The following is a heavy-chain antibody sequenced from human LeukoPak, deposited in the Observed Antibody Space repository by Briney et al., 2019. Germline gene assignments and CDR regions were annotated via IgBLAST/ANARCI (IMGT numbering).Heavy chain of an antibody. CDR3: AKDGEGYS. CDR2: IKEDGSEK. D-gene: IGHD3-10*01. Sequence: GGSLRLSCAASGFTFNRAWMSWVGQTPEKRLEFVANIKEDGSEKYYVDSVKGRFTISRDNTKNSLYLQMDSLRVGDTAIYYCAKDGEGYSWGRGTLVTVSS. V-gene: IGHV3-7*01. CDR1: GFTFNRAW. J-gene: IGHJ4*02.